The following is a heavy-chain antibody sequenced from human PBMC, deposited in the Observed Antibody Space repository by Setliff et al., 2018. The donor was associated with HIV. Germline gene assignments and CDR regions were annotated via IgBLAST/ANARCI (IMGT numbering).Heavy chain of an antibody. D-gene: IGHD2-2*01. Sequence: SETLSLTCTVSGGSIRGSNYYWAWIRQPPGKGLEWIGSSYYSGSTYYNPSLKSRVTISVDTSKNQFSLKLTSVTAADTAIYYCARDGPHCITSSCPGAWFDPWGQGTLVTVSS. CDR2: SYYSGST. V-gene: IGHV4-39*02. J-gene: IGHJ5*02. CDR1: GGSIRGSNYY. CDR3: ARDGPHCITSSCPGAWFDP.